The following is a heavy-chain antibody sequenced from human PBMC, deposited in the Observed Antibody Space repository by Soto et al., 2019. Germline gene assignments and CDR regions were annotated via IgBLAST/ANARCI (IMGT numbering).Heavy chain of an antibody. CDR2: ISWNSGIT. Sequence: GGSLRLSCAASGFTFDDYAMHWVRQAPGKSLEWVSGISWNSGITKYADSVKGRFTISRDNAKNSLYLQMNSLRVEDTALYFCVKDRDVGVHGAAFDFWGQGTMVTVSS. J-gene: IGHJ3*01. CDR1: GFTFDDYA. D-gene: IGHD1-26*01. CDR3: VKDRDVGVHGAAFDF. V-gene: IGHV3-9*01.